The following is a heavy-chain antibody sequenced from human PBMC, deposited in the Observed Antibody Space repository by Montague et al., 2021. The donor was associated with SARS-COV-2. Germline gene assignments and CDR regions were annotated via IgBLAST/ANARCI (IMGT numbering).Heavy chain of an antibody. CDR1: GFSLSTSGMC. J-gene: IGHJ6*02. CDR2: IDLDGDK. Sequence: PALVKPTQTLTLTCTFSGFSLSTSGMCMTWIRQPPGKALEWLARIDLDGDKYYNTSLKSRLTISKDTSKNLVVLTMTNMDPVDTATYYCARGPSDTYYYNGMDVWGQGTTVTVSS. CDR3: ARGPSDTYYYNGMDV. V-gene: IGHV2-70*11.